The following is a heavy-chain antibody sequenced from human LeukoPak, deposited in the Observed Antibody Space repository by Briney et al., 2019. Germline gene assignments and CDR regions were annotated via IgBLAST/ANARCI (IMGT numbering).Heavy chain of an antibody. CDR1: GFTFSSYE. Sequence: GGSLRLSCAASGFTFSSYEVNWVRQAPGKGLEWVSYISSFSSTIYYADSVMGRFTISRDNAKNSLYLQMNSLRAEDTAVYYCARSPNYKGYFDYWGQGTLVTVSS. CDR3: ARSPNYKGYFDY. V-gene: IGHV3-48*03. J-gene: IGHJ4*02. D-gene: IGHD3-10*01. CDR2: ISSFSSTI.